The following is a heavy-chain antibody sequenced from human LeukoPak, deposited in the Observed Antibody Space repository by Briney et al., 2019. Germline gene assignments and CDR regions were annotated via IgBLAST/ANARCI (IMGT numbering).Heavy chain of an antibody. V-gene: IGHV3-30*02. D-gene: IGHD3-22*01. CDR3: ARVGRYYDTSGYYY. CDR1: GFTFSSYG. Sequence: GGSLRLSCAASGFTFSSYGMHWVRQAPGKGLEWVAFIRYDGSNKYYADSVKGRFTISRDNSKNTLYLQMNSLRAEDTAVYYCARVGRYYDTSGYYYWGQGTLVTVSS. J-gene: IGHJ4*02. CDR2: IRYDGSNK.